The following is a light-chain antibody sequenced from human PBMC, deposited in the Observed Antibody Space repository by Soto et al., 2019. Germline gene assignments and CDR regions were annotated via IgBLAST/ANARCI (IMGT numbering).Light chain of an antibody. CDR1: SSNVGSYKL. Sequence: SALTQPASVSGSPGRSITISCTGTSSNVGSYKLVSWYQQHPGKAPKLMIFEVNKRPSGVSNRFSGSKSGNTASLTISGLKVEDEADYYCCSSGGSPTYVFGTGTKVTVL. V-gene: IGLV2-23*02. CDR3: CSSGGSPTYV. CDR2: EVN. J-gene: IGLJ1*01.